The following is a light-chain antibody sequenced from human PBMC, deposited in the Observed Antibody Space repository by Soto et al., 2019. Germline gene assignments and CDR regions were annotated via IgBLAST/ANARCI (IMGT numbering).Light chain of an antibody. CDR2: EVS. Sequence: QSALTQPASVSGSPGQSITISCTGTSSDVGGYNYVSWYQQYPGKAPKLMIYEVSNRPSGVSNRFSGSKSGNTASLTISGLQAEDEADYYCSSYTSISTYVFGTGTKVTVL. CDR1: SSDVGGYNY. J-gene: IGLJ1*01. V-gene: IGLV2-14*01. CDR3: SSYTSISTYV.